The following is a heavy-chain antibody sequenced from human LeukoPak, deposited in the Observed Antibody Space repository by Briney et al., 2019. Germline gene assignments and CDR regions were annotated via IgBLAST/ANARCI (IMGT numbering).Heavy chain of an antibody. J-gene: IGHJ4*02. Sequence: GGSLRLSCVVSGFTFNSYDMHWVRQTPGKGLEWVAFIRYDGSNKYYADSVKGRFTISRENSKNTLYLQMNSLRPEDTAVYYCARDIFGRYFDYWGQGTLVTVSS. CDR3: ARDIFGRYFDY. CDR2: IRYDGSNK. V-gene: IGHV3-30*02. CDR1: GFTFNSYD. D-gene: IGHD3-10*02.